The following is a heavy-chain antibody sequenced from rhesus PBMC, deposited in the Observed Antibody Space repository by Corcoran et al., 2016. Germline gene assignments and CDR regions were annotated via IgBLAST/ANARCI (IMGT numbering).Heavy chain of an antibody. D-gene: IGHD5-24*01. J-gene: IGHJ4*01. CDR1: GGSISSSY. Sequence: QLQLQESGPGLVKPSEPLSVTCAVSGGSISSSYWSWIRQAPGKGLEWIGDIYGSGSSTNYNPSLKSRVTLSVDTSKNQLSLKLSSVTAADTAVYYCARDTAGTFRYWGQGVLVTVSS. CDR3: ARDTAGTFRY. CDR2: IYGSGSST. V-gene: IGHV4-169*02.